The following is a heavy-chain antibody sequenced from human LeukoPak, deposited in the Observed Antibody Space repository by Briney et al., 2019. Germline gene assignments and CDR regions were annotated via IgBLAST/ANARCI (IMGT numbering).Heavy chain of an antibody. D-gene: IGHD3-22*01. CDR1: GYTLTELS. Sequence: ASVKVSCKVSGYTLTELSMHWVRQAPGKGLEWMEGFDPEDGETIYAQKFQGRVTMTEDTSTDTAYMELGSLRSEDTAVYYCATMYYYDSSGYPPSDYWGQGTLVTVSS. V-gene: IGHV1-24*01. J-gene: IGHJ4*02. CDR3: ATMYYYDSSGYPPSDY. CDR2: FDPEDGET.